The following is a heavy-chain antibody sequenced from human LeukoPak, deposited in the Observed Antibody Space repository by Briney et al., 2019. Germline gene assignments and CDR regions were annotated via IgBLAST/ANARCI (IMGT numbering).Heavy chain of an antibody. D-gene: IGHD1-14*01. J-gene: IGHJ4*02. Sequence: PSETLSLTCTVSGGSISSSSYYWGWIRQPPGKGLEWIGSIYYSGSTYYNPSLKSRVTISVDTSKNQFSLKLSSVTAADTAVYYCARTPDGNWGQGTLVTVSS. V-gene: IGHV4-39*07. CDR2: IYYSGST. CDR1: GGSISSSSYY. CDR3: ARTPDGN.